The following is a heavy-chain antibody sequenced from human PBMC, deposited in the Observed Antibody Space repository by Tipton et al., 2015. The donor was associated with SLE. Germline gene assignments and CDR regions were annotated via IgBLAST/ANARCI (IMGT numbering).Heavy chain of an antibody. CDR3: ARHKSLEDWLDP. J-gene: IGHJ5*02. V-gene: IGHV4-39*01. Sequence: TLSLTCTVSGDSISSSGYYWGGIRQPPGRGLEWIGILNYSGITFYSSSLKSLVTMSIDMSKSQFSLKLNPVTAADTAVYFCARHKSLEDWLDPRGQGSLVTVSS. CDR1: GDSISSSGYY. CDR2: LNYSGIT.